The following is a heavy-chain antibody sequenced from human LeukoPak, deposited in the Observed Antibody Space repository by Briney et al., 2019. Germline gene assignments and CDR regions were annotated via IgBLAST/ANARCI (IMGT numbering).Heavy chain of an antibody. CDR3: AKTYYYGSGTFSFDH. V-gene: IGHV3-23*01. CDR1: GVTFNSYA. CDR2: ISGRGDST. J-gene: IGHJ4*02. D-gene: IGHD3-10*01. Sequence: PGGSLRLSCAASGVTFNSYAMSWVRQAPGKGLEWVSGISGRGDSTYYADSVKGRFTISRDNSKNMVYMQMNSLTAEDTALYYCAKTYYYGSGTFSFDHWGQGTQVTVSS.